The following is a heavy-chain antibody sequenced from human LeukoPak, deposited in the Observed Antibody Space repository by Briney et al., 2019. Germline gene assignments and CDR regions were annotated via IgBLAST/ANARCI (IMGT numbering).Heavy chain of an antibody. V-gene: IGHV4-39*07. CDR1: GGSISSSSYY. CDR2: IYYSGST. Sequence: SETLSLTCTVSGGSISSSSYYWGWIRQPPGKGLEWIGSIYYSGSTYYNPSLKSRVTISVDTSKNQFSLKLSSVTAADTAVYYWARGGALYSDRGVWAGFDYWGQGTLVTVSS. CDR3: ARGGALYSDRGVWAGFDY. D-gene: IGHD1-26*01. J-gene: IGHJ4*02.